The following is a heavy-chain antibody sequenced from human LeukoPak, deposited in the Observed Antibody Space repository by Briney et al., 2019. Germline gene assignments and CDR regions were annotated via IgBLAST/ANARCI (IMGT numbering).Heavy chain of an antibody. CDR2: VSPSGDST. CDR1: EFTFSIYA. V-gene: IGHV3-23*01. CDR3: AKDPLGYCSGSSCFHYFDY. Sequence: AGSLRLSCAASEFTFSIYAMSWVRQAPGKRLEWVSTVSPSGDSTYYADSVKGRFTISRDNSKNTLYLQMNGLRAEDTAVYYCAKDPLGYCSGSSCFHYFDYWGQGTLVTVSS. D-gene: IGHD2-15*01. J-gene: IGHJ4*02.